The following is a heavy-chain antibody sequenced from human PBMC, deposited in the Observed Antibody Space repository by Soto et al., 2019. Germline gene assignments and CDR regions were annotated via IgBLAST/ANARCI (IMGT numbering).Heavy chain of an antibody. CDR3: ETDQVGQRMSTPDY. CDR2: IIPIFGTA. Sequence: SERFSCTSSGYTFTSYAISWVRQAPGQGLEWMGGIIPIFGTANYAQKFQGRVTITADESTSTTYMELSSLRSEDKAGYYCETDQVGQRMSTPDY. V-gene: IGHV1-69*13. J-gene: IGHJ4*01. CDR1: GYTFTSYA. D-gene: IGHD6-25*01.